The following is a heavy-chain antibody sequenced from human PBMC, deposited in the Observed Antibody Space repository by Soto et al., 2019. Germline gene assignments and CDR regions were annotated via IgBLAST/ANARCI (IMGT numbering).Heavy chain of an antibody. CDR2: ISYDGSNK. Sequence: QVQLVESGGGVVQPGRSLRLSCAASGFTFSSYAMHWVRQAPGKGLEWVAVISYDGSNKYYADSVKGRFTISRDNSXNTLYLQMNSLRAEDTAVYYCARGTYSSGWTTTFDYWGQGTLVTVSS. V-gene: IGHV3-30-3*01. CDR3: ARGTYSSGWTTTFDY. D-gene: IGHD6-19*01. J-gene: IGHJ4*02. CDR1: GFTFSSYA.